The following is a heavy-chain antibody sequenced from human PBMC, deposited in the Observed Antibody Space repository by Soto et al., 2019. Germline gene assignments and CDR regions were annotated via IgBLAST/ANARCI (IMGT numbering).Heavy chain of an antibody. V-gene: IGHV3-30*18. CDR1: GFTFSSYG. Sequence: PGGSLRLSCAASGFTFSSYGMHWVRQAPGKGLEWVAVISYDGSNKYYADSVKGRFTISRDNSKNTLYLQMNSLRAEDTAVYYCAKLPAKNYYYFDYWGQGTLVTVSS. CDR2: ISYDGSNK. D-gene: IGHD1-7*01. CDR3: AKLPAKNYYYFDY. J-gene: IGHJ4*02.